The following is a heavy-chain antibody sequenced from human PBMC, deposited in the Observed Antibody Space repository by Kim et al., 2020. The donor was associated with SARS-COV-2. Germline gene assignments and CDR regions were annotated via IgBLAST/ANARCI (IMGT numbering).Heavy chain of an antibody. D-gene: IGHD6-6*01. J-gene: IGHJ3*02. CDR3: ARHPTIGARSKAFDI. CDR2: VYDNGDT. CDR1: GGSISSYS. V-gene: IGHV4-59*08. Sequence: SETLSLTCTVSGGSISSYSWNWIRQPPGKGLEWIGDVYDNGDTRYNPSLKSRVTISLDTSKNQFSLKLSSVTAADTAVYYCARHPTIGARSKAFDIWGQG.